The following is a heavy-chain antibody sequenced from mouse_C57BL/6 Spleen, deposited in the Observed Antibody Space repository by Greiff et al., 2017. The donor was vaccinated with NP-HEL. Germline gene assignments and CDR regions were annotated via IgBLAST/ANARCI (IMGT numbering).Heavy chain of an antibody. V-gene: IGHV1-74*01. CDR2: IHPSDGDT. CDR3: AIWGYSNPFDY. D-gene: IGHD2-5*01. J-gene: IGHJ2*01. CDR1: GYTFTSYW. Sequence: VQLQQPGAELVKPGASVKVSCKASGYTFTSYWMHWVKQRPGQGLEWIGRIHPSDGDTNSNQKFKGKATLTVDKSTSTAYMQLSSLTSEDSAVYYCAIWGYSNPFDYWGQGTTLTVSS.